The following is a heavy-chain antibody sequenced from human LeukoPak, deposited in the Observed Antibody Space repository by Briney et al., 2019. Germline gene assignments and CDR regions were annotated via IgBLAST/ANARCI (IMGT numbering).Heavy chain of an antibody. CDR3: ARQGNSPFDY. V-gene: IGHV4-59*08. CDR2: IYYSGST. CDR1: GGSFSGYY. J-gene: IGHJ4*02. Sequence: SETLSLTCAVYGGSFSGYYWSWLRQPPGKGLEWIGYIYYSGSTNYNPSLKSRVTISVDTSKNQFSLKLSSVTAADTAVYYCARQGNSPFDYWGQGTLVTVSS. D-gene: IGHD2-21*01.